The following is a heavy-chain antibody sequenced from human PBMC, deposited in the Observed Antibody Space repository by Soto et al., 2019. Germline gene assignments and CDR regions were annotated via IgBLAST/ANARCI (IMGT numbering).Heavy chain of an antibody. CDR2: ISYDGSNK. CDR1: GFTFSSYG. V-gene: IGHV3-30*18. D-gene: IGHD5-18*01. Sequence: AGGSLRLSCAASGFTFSSYGMHWVRQAPGKGLEWVAVISYDGSNKYYADSVKGRFTISRDNSKNTLYLQMNSLRAEDTAVYYCAKGGIQLWFRSFFDYWGQGTLVTVSS. J-gene: IGHJ4*02. CDR3: AKGGIQLWFRSFFDY.